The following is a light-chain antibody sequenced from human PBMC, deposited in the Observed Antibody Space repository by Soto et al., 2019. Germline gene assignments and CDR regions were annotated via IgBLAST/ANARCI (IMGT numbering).Light chain of an antibody. V-gene: IGKV3-11*01. Sequence: MVLKKSPGTLSLSPGERATLSCRASQSVSSYLAWYQQKPGQAPRLLIYDASNRATGIPARFSGSGSGTDFTPTISSLEPEDFAVYYCQQRSNWHFTFGQGTRLEIK. CDR1: QSVSSY. CDR3: QQRSNWHFT. J-gene: IGKJ5*01. CDR2: DAS.